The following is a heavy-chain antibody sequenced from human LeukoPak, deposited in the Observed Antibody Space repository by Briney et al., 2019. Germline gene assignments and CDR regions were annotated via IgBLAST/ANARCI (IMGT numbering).Heavy chain of an antibody. D-gene: IGHD5-18*01. J-gene: IGHJ4*02. Sequence: SLRLSCAASGFTFDDYAMHWVRQAPGKGLEWVSGISWNSGSIGYADSVKGRFTISRDNAKNSLYLQMNSLRAEDTALYYCAKGSYGIDYWGQGTLVTVSS. CDR1: GFTFDDYA. V-gene: IGHV3-9*01. CDR2: ISWNSGSI. CDR3: AKGSYGIDY.